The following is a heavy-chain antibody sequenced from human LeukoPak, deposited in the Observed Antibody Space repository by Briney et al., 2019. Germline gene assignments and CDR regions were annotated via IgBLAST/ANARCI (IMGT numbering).Heavy chain of an antibody. J-gene: IGHJ4*02. Sequence: PGGSLRLSCAASGFTFSSYRMNSGRQAPGKGLVWVSRINSNGVTTNYADSVKGRFTISRDNAENTLYLQMNSLRAEDTAVYYCVGAYDLRFWGQGALVTVSS. D-gene: IGHD5-12*01. CDR2: INSNGVTT. CDR1: GFTFSSYR. CDR3: VGAYDLRF. V-gene: IGHV3-74*01.